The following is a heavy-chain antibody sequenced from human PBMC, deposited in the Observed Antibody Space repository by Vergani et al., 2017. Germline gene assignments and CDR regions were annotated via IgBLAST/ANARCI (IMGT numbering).Heavy chain of an antibody. D-gene: IGHD3-10*01. CDR2: VDPEDGET. CDR3: AISSLSSRSLYGMDV. Sequence: VQLVQSGAEVKKPGSSVKVSCKASGGTFSSYAISWVRQAPGQGLEWMGLVDPEDGETIYAEKFQGRVTITADTSTDTAYMELSSLRSEDTAVYYCAISSLSSRSLYGMDVWGQGTTVTVSS. V-gene: IGHV1-69-2*01. J-gene: IGHJ6*02. CDR1: GGTFSSYA.